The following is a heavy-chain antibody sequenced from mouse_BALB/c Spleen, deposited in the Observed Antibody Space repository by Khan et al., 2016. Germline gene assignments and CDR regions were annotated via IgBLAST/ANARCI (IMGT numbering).Heavy chain of an antibody. J-gene: IGHJ3*01. CDR2: IDPANGNT. CDR3: ATGTY. D-gene: IGHD4-1*01. Sequence: VQLKQSGAELVKPGASVKLSCTASGFNIKDNYMHWVKQRPEQGLEWIGRIDPANGNTKYDQKFQGKATITADKSSNTAYLQLSSLTSEDTAVYYCATGTYWGQGTLVTVSA. CDR1: GFNIKDNY. V-gene: IGHV14-3*02.